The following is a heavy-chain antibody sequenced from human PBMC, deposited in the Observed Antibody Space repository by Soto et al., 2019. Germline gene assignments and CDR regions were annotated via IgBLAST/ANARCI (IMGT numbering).Heavy chain of an antibody. J-gene: IGHJ3*02. CDR2: INPGTGAT. V-gene: IGHV1-46*01. CDR1: GYTFSSYY. CDR3: ERGHIPAADTYALDI. Sequence: ASVKVSCKASGYTFSSYYMHWVRQAPGQGLEWVGLINPGTGATTYAQKFQGRATMTSDTSTSTVYMELRSLTSEDTAVYYCERGHIPAADTYALDIWGQGTTVPV. D-gene: IGHD6-25*01.